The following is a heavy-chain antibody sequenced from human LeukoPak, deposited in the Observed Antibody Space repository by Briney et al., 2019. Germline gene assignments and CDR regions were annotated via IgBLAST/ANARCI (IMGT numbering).Heavy chain of an antibody. CDR1: GFTFSDYP. V-gene: IGHV3-11*01. CDR2: ISISGNSI. Sequence: GGSLRLSCAASGFTFSDYPMTWIPQAPGKGLERISYISISGNSIDYAASVKGRFTISRDNAEKSLYLQMNSLRAEDTAVYFCARNSSAYISPYYYNYMDVWGEGTTVTVSS. CDR3: ARNSSAYISPYYYNYMDV. D-gene: IGHD3-22*01. J-gene: IGHJ6*03.